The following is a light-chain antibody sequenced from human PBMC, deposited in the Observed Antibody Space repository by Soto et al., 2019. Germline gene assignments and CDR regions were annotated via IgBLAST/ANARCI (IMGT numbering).Light chain of an antibody. CDR2: GAF. CDR3: QQYNNWPLT. CDR1: QSVNSN. J-gene: IGKJ1*01. V-gene: IGKV3-15*01. Sequence: EIVMTQSPGTLSVSPGERVTLSCRARQSVNSNLAWYQQKPGQAPRLLFYGAFTRVTGIPARFSGGRSGTEFTLTISSLQSEDIAVYYCQQYNNWPLTFGQGTKWIS.